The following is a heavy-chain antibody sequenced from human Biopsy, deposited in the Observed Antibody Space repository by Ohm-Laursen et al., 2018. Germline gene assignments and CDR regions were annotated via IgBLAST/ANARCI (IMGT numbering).Heavy chain of an antibody. D-gene: IGHD6-19*01. CDR3: ARGMRSSGWPYFDS. V-gene: IGHV4-61*01. Sequence: TLSFTCTASGDSVGSGSFYWTWIRQPPGQGLEYIGYIYDRGSTANYNPSLESRVTMSVDMPKNQFSLKLSSVTAADTAIYYCARGMRSSGWPYFDSWGHGTLVIVSS. J-gene: IGHJ4*01. CDR2: IYDRGST. CDR1: GDSVGSGSFY.